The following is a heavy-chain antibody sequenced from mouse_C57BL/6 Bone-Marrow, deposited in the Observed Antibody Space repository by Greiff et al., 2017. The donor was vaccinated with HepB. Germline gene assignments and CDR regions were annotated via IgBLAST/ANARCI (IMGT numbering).Heavy chain of an antibody. D-gene: IGHD1-1*02. CDR1: GYTFTSYW. CDR3: AYGPFAY. Sequence: QVQLQQPGAELVKPGASVKMSCKASGYTFTSYWISWVKQRPGQGLAWIGDIYPGSGSTNYNEKFKGKATLTVDTSSSTAYMQLSSLTSEDSAVYYCAYGPFAYWGQGTLVTVSA. CDR2: IYPGSGST. J-gene: IGHJ3*01. V-gene: IGHV1-55*01.